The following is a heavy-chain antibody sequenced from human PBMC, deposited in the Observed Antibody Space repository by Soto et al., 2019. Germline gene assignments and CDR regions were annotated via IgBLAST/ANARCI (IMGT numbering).Heavy chain of an antibody. CDR2: ISRSGDRT. V-gene: IGHV3-64*02. J-gene: IGHJ4*02. Sequence: EVQLVEAGEGLVQPGGSLSLSCAASGFTFSSYNIHCIRQAPGKGLEFVSAISRSGDRTYYADSVKGRFTITRDNSKNTVWLQMGSLRAEDMAVYYCARARCSSGQCYYFDYWGRGALVSVSS. CDR3: ARARCSSGQCYYFDY. D-gene: IGHD2-15*01. CDR1: GFTFSSYN.